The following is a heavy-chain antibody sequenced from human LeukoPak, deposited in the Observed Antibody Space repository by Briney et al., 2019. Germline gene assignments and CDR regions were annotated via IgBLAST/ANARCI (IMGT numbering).Heavy chain of an antibody. J-gene: IGHJ4*02. CDR1: GFTFSSYA. Sequence: GRSLRLSCAASGFTFSSYAMHWVRQAPGKGLEWVAVISYDGSNKYYADSVKGRFTISGDNSKNTLYLQMNSLRAEDTAVYYCARPPFTYYYDSSGPLDYWGQGTLVTVSS. D-gene: IGHD3-22*01. CDR2: ISYDGSNK. V-gene: IGHV3-30-3*01. CDR3: ARPPFTYYYDSSGPLDY.